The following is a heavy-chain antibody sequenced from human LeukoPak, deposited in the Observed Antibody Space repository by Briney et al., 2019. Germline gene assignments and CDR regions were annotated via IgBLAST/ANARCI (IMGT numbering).Heavy chain of an antibody. D-gene: IGHD2-2*02. Sequence: ASVKVSCKTSGYSFTSQDMHWVRQAPGQSLEWMGYINPGNGDTKYSQEFQGRVTITRDTSATTAYMELSSLRSDDMAVYYCTLYNYWGQGTLVTVSS. V-gene: IGHV1-3*03. CDR3: TLYNY. CDR2: INPGNGDT. CDR1: GYSFTSQD. J-gene: IGHJ4*02.